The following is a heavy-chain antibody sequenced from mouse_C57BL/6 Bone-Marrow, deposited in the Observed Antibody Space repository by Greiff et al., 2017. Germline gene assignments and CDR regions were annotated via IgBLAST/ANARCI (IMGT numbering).Heavy chain of an antibody. CDR2: IDPSDSYT. Sequence: QVQLQQSGAELVMPGASVKLSCKASGYTFTSYWMHWVKQRPGQGLEWIGEIDPSDSYTNYNQKFKGKSTLTVDKSSSTAYMQLSSLTSEDSAVYYCARSGVHWYFDVWGTGTTVTVSS. CDR3: ARSGVHWYFDV. V-gene: IGHV1-69*01. J-gene: IGHJ1*03. CDR1: GYTFTSYW.